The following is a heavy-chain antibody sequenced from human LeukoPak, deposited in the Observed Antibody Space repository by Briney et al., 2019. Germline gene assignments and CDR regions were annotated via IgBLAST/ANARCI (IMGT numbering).Heavy chain of an antibody. Sequence: GGSLRLSCAASGFTVGSNYMSWVRQAPGKGLEWVSVIYSGGSTYYADSVKGRFTISRDNSKNTLYLQMNSLRAEDTAVYYCARAPEGLYYYYYMDVWGKGTTVTVSS. V-gene: IGHV3-53*01. J-gene: IGHJ6*03. CDR3: ARAPEGLYYYYYMDV. CDR2: IYSGGST. CDR1: GFTVGSNY.